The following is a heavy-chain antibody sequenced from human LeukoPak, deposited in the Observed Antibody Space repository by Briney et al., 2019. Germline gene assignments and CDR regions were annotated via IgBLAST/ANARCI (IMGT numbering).Heavy chain of an antibody. CDR1: GGSISSGGYY. Sequence: SETLSLTCTVSGGSISSGGYYWSWIRQHPGKGLEWIGYIYYSGSTYYNPSLKSRVTISVDTSKNQFSLKLSSVTAADTAVYYCARGLRYFDWSPIPSYYFDYWGQGTLVTVSS. J-gene: IGHJ4*02. V-gene: IGHV4-31*03. CDR3: ARGLRYFDWSPIPSYYFDY. D-gene: IGHD3-9*01. CDR2: IYYSGST.